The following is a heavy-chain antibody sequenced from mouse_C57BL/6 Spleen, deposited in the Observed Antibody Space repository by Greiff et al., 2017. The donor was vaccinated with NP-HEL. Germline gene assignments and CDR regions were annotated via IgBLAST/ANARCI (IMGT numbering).Heavy chain of an antibody. Sequence: EVKVVESGGGLVKPGGSLKLSCAASGFTFSDYGMHWVRQAPEKGLEWVAYISSGSSTIYYADTVKGRFTISRDNAKNTLFLQMTSLRSEDTAMYYCARRDGYPHYYAMDYWGQGTSVTVSS. D-gene: IGHD2-3*01. J-gene: IGHJ4*01. CDR2: ISSGSSTI. V-gene: IGHV5-17*01. CDR1: GFTFSDYG. CDR3: ARRDGYPHYYAMDY.